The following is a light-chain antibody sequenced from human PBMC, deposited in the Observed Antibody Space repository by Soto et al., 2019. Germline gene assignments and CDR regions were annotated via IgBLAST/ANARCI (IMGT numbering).Light chain of an antibody. CDR1: QDISNN. CDR3: QQYNNYSGLT. CDR2: DAY. Sequence: IQMTQSRSSLSASVGDSVTITCRASQDISNNLGWFQQKPGKAPKLLIYDAYNLEIGVPSRFSGSGSGAEFTLTISSLQPDDFATYYCQQYNNYSGLTFGGGTKVDIK. V-gene: IGKV1D-13*01. J-gene: IGKJ4*01.